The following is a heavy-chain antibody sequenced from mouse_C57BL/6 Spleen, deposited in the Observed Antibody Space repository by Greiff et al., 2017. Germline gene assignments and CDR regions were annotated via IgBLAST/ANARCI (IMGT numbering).Heavy chain of an antibody. CDR1: GFTFSDYY. Sequence: EVQLQESGGGLVQPGGSLKLSCAASGFTFSDYYMYWVRQTPEKRLEWVAYISNGGGSTYYPDTVKGRFTISRDNAKNTLYLQMSRLKSEDTAMYYCARHGSTVVARYFDVWGTGTTVTVSS. J-gene: IGHJ1*03. CDR3: ARHGSTVVARYFDV. D-gene: IGHD1-1*01. V-gene: IGHV5-12*01. CDR2: ISNGGGST.